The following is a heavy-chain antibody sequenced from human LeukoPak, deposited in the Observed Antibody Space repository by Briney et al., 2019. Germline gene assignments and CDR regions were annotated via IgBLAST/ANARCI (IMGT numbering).Heavy chain of an antibody. J-gene: IGHJ4*02. D-gene: IGHD2-2*01. CDR2: IYYSGST. CDR3: ARLPYKRYCSSTSCSTPQPQDY. Sequence: SETLSLTCTVSGGSISSSSYYWGWIRQPPGKGLEWIGSIYYSGSTYYNPSLKSRVTISVDTSKNQFSLKLSSVTAADTAVYYCARLPYKRYCSSTSCSTPQPQDYWGQGTLVTVSS. V-gene: IGHV4-39*01. CDR1: GGSISSSSYY.